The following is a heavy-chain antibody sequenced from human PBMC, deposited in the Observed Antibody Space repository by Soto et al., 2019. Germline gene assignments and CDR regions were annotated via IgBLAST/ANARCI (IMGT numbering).Heavy chain of an antibody. CDR3: ARVAGVAYCGGDCYHFDY. CDR2: ISYRVDT. V-gene: IGHV4-30-4*01. Sequence: PSETLSLTCTCSGDSFGSDDYDWSWILQPPGKGLEWIGYISYRVDTYYSPSLKSRVTMSIDTSKNQFSLNVSSVTAADTAVYYCARVAGVAYCGGDCYHFDYWGQGTLVTVSS. CDR1: GDSFGSDDYD. D-gene: IGHD2-21*02. J-gene: IGHJ4*02.